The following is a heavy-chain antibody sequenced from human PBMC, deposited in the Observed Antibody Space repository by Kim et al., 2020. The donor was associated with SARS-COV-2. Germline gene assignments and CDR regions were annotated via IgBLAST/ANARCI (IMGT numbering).Heavy chain of an antibody. CDR1: GGTFSSYA. CDR2: IIPILGIA. J-gene: IGHJ1*01. CDR3: ASRREDFWSGYYVNEYFQH. V-gene: IGHV1-69*04. D-gene: IGHD3-3*01. Sequence: SVKVSCKASGGTFSSYAISWVRQAPGQGLEWLGRIIPILGIANYAQKFQGRVTITADKSTSTAYMELSSLRSEDTAVYYCASRREDFWSGYYVNEYFQHWGQGTLVTVSS.